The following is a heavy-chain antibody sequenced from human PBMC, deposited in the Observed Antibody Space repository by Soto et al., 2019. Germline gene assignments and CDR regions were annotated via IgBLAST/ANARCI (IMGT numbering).Heavy chain of an antibody. CDR1: GFTVSSNY. D-gene: IGHD6-13*01. J-gene: IGHJ6*02. V-gene: IGHV3-53*01. Sequence: QPGGSLRLSCAASGFTVSSNYMRWVRQAPGKGLEWVSVIYSGGSTYYADSVKGRFTISRDNSKNTLYLQMNSLRAEDTAVYYCARDGGEIAAAGTALYYYYGMDLWGQGTTVTVSS. CDR2: IYSGGST. CDR3: ARDGGEIAAAGTALYYYYGMDL.